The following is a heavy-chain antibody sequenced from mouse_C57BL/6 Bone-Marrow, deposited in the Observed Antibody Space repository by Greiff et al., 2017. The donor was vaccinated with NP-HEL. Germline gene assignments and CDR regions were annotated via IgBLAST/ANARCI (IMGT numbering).Heavy chain of an antibody. D-gene: IGHD2-12*01. Sequence: EVKLVESGGDLVKPGGSLKLSCAASGFTFSSYGMSWVRQTPDKRLEWVATISSGGSYTYYPDSVKGRCTISRDNAKNTLYLQMSSLKSEDTAMYYCASRLRRREFAYWGQGTLVTVSA. CDR3: ASRLRRREFAY. CDR2: ISSGGSYT. J-gene: IGHJ3*01. V-gene: IGHV5-6*02. CDR1: GFTFSSYG.